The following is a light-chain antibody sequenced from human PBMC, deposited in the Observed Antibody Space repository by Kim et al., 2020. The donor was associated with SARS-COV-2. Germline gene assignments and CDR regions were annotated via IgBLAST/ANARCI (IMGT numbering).Light chain of an antibody. V-gene: IGLV3-19*01. J-gene: IGLJ2*01. CDR2: GKN. CDR1: SLRSYY. CDR3: NSRDSSGNHVV. Sequence: SSELTQDPAVSGALGQTVRITCQGDSLRSYYASWYQQKPGQAPVLVIYGKNNRPSGIPDRFSGSSSGNTASLTITVAQAEDEADYYCNSRDSSGNHVVFGGGTQLTV.